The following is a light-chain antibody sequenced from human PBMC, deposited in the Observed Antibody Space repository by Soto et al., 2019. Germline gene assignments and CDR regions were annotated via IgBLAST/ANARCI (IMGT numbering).Light chain of an antibody. CDR1: QSLSSSY. CDR3: QQYNNWPPIT. J-gene: IGKJ5*01. CDR2: GAS. Sequence: EIVLPQSPGTLSLSPGERATLSCRAIQSLSSSYFAWYQHKPGQGPRLFIYGASTRATGIPARFSGSGSGTEFTLTISSLQSEDFAIYYCQQYNNWPPITFGQGTRLEIK. V-gene: IGKV3-15*01.